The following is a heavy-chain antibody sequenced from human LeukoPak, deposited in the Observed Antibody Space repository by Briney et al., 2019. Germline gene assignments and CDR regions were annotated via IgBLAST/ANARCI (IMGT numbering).Heavy chain of an antibody. J-gene: IGHJ6*03. CDR1: GGSISSSSYY. Sequence: PSETLSLTCTVSGGSISSSSYYWGWIRQPPEKGLEWIGSIYYSGSTYYNPSLKSRVTISVDTSKNQFSLKLSSVTAADTAVYYCARDLGYCSSTSCWLNYYYYYMDVWGKGTTVTVSS. V-gene: IGHV4-39*07. CDR3: ARDLGYCSSTSCWLNYYYYYMDV. CDR2: IYYSGST. D-gene: IGHD2-2*01.